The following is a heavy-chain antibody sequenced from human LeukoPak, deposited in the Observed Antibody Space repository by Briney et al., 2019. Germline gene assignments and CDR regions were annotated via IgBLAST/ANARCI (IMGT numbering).Heavy chain of an antibody. CDR2: ITGPGSHT. V-gene: IGHV3-23*01. J-gene: IGHJ1*01. D-gene: IGHD3-10*01. Sequence: PGGSLRLSCEASGFTFNSYGMSWVRQAPGTGLEWVTAITGPGSHTYYADSVKGRFTITRDNSKNVLYLQMNSLRAEDSAIYYCVRSGAITMIRGITPDYWGQGTLVTVSS. CDR3: VRSGAITMIRGITPDY. CDR1: GFTFNSYG.